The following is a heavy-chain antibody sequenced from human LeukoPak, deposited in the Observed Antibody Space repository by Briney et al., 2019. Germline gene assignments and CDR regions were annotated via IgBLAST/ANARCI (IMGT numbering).Heavy chain of an antibody. CDR3: AKTSYCGGDCYSLDAFDI. Sequence: GASVKVSCKASGGTFSSYAISWVRQAPGQGLEWMGWISAYNGNTNYAQKLQGRVTMTTDTSTSTAYMELRSLRSDDTAVYYCAKTSYCGGDCYSLDAFDIWGQGTMVTVSS. V-gene: IGHV1-18*01. D-gene: IGHD2-21*02. CDR2: ISAYNGNT. J-gene: IGHJ3*02. CDR1: GGTFSSYA.